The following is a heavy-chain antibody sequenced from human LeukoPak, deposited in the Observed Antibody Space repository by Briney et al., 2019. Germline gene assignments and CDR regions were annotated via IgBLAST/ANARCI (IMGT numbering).Heavy chain of an antibody. D-gene: IGHD3-16*02. J-gene: IGHJ4*02. CDR3: ARHGYDDVWGSYRSLDY. V-gene: IGHV3-30*02. Sequence: GGSLRLSCAASGFTFSSYGMHWVRQAPGKGLEWVAFIRYDGSNKYYADSVKGRFTISRDNAKNSLYLRMNSLRAEDTAVYYCARHGYDDVWGSYRSLDYWGQGTLVTVSS. CDR2: IRYDGSNK. CDR1: GFTFSSYG.